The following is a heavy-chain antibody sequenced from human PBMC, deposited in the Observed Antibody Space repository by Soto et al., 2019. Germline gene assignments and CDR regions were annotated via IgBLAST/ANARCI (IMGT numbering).Heavy chain of an antibody. D-gene: IGHD3-10*01. Sequence: ITLKESGPTLVKPTQTLTLTCTFSGFSLNTGGVGVGWVRQPRGKAMEWLALIYWDDDERYRPSLRSRLNITXDXXXNEXVLTMTNTDPEDTATYYCVRNWRYYGGDYYYGMDAWGQGTTVTVSS. V-gene: IGHV2-5*02. CDR1: GFSLNTGGVG. CDR3: VRNWRYYGGDYYYGMDA. J-gene: IGHJ6*02. CDR2: IYWDDDE.